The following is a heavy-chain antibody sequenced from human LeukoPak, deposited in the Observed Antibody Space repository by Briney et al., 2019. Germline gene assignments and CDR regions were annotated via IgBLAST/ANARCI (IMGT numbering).Heavy chain of an antibody. CDR2: VGTSAGST. CDR3: ARALNNHGCFDY. J-gene: IGHJ4*02. Sequence: GGSLRLSCTASGFGFNSYAMNWVRQAPGKGLEWVSIVGTSAGSTYSSDPVKGRFLISRDNSRNTVYLQMNNLRGDDTAIYYCARALNNHGCFDYWGQGTLVTVSS. V-gene: IGHV3-23*01. D-gene: IGHD1/OR15-1a*01. CDR1: GFGFNSYA.